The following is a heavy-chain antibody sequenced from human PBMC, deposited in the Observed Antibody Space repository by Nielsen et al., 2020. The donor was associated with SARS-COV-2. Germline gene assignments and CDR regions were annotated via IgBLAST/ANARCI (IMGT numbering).Heavy chain of an antibody. J-gene: IGHJ4*02. CDR2: VSWNSAYM. D-gene: IGHD6-25*01. Sequence: SLKISCAASAFTFDDYAMHWVRQVPGKGLEWVSGVSWNSAYMAYADSVKGRFTISRDNAKNTVYLHMDSLRAEDTAVYYCARDPPSSGWTLDYWGQGTLVTVSS. CDR1: AFTFDDYA. CDR3: ARDPPSSGWTLDY. V-gene: IGHV3-9*01.